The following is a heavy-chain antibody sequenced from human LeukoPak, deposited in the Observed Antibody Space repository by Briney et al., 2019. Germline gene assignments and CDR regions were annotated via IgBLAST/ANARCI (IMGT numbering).Heavy chain of an antibody. Sequence: GASVKVSCKASGYTFTGYYMHWVRQAPGQGLEWMGWTNPNSGGTKYAQKFQGRVTMTRDTSISTAYMEVSRLRSDDTAVYYCARTQAPTTVGPGDAFDIWGQGTRVIVSS. D-gene: IGHD4-23*01. CDR1: GYTFTGYY. CDR3: ARTQAPTTVGPGDAFDI. J-gene: IGHJ3*02. V-gene: IGHV1-2*02. CDR2: TNPNSGGT.